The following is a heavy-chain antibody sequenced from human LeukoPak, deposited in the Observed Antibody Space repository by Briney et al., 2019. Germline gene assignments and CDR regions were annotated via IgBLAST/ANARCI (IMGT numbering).Heavy chain of an antibody. CDR3: ASLTVVVPAANTDY. D-gene: IGHD2-2*01. V-gene: IGHV1-2*02. CDR1: GYTFTGYY. CDR2: INPNSRGT. J-gene: IGHJ4*02. Sequence: ASVKVSCKASGYTFTGYYMHWVRQAPGQGLEWMGWINPNSRGTNYAQKFQGRVTMTRDTSISTAYMELSRLRSDDTAVYYCASLTVVVPAANTDYWGQGTLVTVSS.